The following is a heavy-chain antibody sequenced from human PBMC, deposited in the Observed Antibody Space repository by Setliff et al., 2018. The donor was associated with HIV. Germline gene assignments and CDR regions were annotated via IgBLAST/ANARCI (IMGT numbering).Heavy chain of an antibody. CDR3: ARTRSGGSSVYYYYYIDV. CDR1: GYTSTSYD. Sequence: ASVKVSCKASGYTSTSYDINWVRQATGQGLEWMGWMNPDSGNTGSAQNFQGRLTITWNTSISTAYMGLGSLGFDDTAVYFCARTRSGGSSVYYYYYIDVWGQGTAVTVSS. V-gene: IGHV1-8*01. J-gene: IGHJ6*03. D-gene: IGHD2-15*01. CDR2: MNPDSGNT.